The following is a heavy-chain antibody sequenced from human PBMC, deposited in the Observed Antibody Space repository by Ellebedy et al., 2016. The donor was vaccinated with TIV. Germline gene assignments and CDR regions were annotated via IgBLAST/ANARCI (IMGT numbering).Heavy chain of an antibody. CDR1: GYTFTGYY. CDR2: INPNSGGT. CDR3: ARPPGGSYQWAFDY. V-gene: IGHV1-2*04. J-gene: IGHJ4*02. Sequence: ASVKVSCXASGYTFTGYYMHWVRQAPGQGLEWMGWINPNSGGTNYAQKFQGWVTMTTDTSISTAYMELSRLRSGDTAVYYCARPPGGSYQWAFDYWGQGTLVTVSS. D-gene: IGHD1-26*01.